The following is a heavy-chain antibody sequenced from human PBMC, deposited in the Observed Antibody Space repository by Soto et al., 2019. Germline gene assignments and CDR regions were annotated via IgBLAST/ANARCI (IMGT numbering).Heavy chain of an antibody. V-gene: IGHV1-69*01. Sequence: QVQLVQSGAEVKKPGSSVKVSCKASGGTFRTYAITWVRQAPGQGLEWMGGIIPIFGSAKYAQKFQDRVTPTADESTSTAYMELSSLRSEDTAVYYCATTRDYFLDYWGQGTLVTVSS. CDR1: GGTFRTYA. J-gene: IGHJ4*02. CDR3: ATTRDYFLDY. CDR2: IIPIFGSA. D-gene: IGHD4-17*01.